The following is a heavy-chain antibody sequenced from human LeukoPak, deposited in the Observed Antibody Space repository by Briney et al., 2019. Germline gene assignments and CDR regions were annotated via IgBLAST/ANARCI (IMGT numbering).Heavy chain of an antibody. J-gene: IGHJ6*02. CDR3: ATWAFYHGLDV. CDR2: IRADGGRT. Sequence: GGSLRLSCAASGFTFGDYAMHWVRQAPGKGLEWVSLIRADGGRTYYADSVNGRFTISRDNSKNSLYLQMNGLRTDDTALYYCATWAFYHGLDVWGQGSTVTVSS. CDR1: GFTFGDYA. D-gene: IGHD2/OR15-2a*01. V-gene: IGHV3-43*02.